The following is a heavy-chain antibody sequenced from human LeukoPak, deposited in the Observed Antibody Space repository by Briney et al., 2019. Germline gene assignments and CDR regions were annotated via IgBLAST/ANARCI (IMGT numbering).Heavy chain of an antibody. D-gene: IGHD3-9*01. J-gene: IGHJ6*03. CDR1: RYTFTGYY. Sequence: ASVKVSCKASRYTFTGYYMHWVRQAPGQGLEWMGWINPNSGGTNYAQKFQGRVTMTRDTSISTAYMELSRLRSDDTAVYYCASGYFDLPYYYYYMDVWGKGTTVTVSS. CDR3: ASGYFDLPYYYYYMDV. CDR2: INPNSGGT. V-gene: IGHV1-2*02.